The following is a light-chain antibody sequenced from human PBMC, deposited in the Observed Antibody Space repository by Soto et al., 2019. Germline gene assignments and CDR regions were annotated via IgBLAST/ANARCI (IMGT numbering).Light chain of an antibody. CDR1: SSDVGSYNL. CDR2: EGS. CDR3: CSYAGSSTFVV. V-gene: IGLV2-23*03. J-gene: IGLJ3*02. Sequence: QSALTQPASVSGSPGQSITISCTGTSSDVGSYNLVSWYQQHPGKAPKLMIYEGSKRPSGVSNRFSGSKSGNTASLTISGLQAGDEANYYCCSYAGSSTFVVFDGGTKLTVL.